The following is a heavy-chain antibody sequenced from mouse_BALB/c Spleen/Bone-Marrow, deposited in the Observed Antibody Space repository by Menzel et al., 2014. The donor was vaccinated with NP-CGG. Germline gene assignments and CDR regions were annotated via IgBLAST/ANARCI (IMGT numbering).Heavy chain of an antibody. CDR2: INPNNGGT. CDR3: ARSRGNYWYFDV. V-gene: IGHV1-18*01. D-gene: IGHD2-1*01. CDR1: GYTSTEYT. J-gene: IGHJ1*01. Sequence: EVQLQESGPELVKPGASVKISCKTSGYTSTEYTMHWVKQSHGKSLEWIGGINPNNGGTVYNQKFGDKATLTVDKSSSTAYMEFRSLTSEDSAIYYCARSRGNYWYFDVWGAGTTVTVSS.